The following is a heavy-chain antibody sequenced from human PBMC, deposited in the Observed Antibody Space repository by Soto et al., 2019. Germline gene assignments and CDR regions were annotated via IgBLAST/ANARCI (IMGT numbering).Heavy chain of an antibody. CDR2: ITDSSET. Sequence: GGSLRLSCTASGFIVSDTYMSWVRQAPGKGLEWVSAITDSSETFYVDSVKGRLTISRDNSKNTLHLQMHNLRADDTALYYCARGRLGGDGFGLWGQGTLXTVSS. J-gene: IGHJ4*02. CDR3: ARGRLGGDGFGL. V-gene: IGHV3-53*01. CDR1: GFIVSDTY. D-gene: IGHD1-26*01.